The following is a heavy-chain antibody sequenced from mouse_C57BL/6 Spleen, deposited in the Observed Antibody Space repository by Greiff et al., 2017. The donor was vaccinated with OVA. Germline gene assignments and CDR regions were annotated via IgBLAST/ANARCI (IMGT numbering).Heavy chain of an antibody. J-gene: IGHJ2*01. CDR2: IYPSDSET. CDR1: GYTFTSYW. CDR3: ARLGHDGYYGY. V-gene: IGHV1-61*01. D-gene: IGHD2-3*01. Sequence: QVQLQQPGAELVRPGSSVKLSCKASGYTFTSYWMDWVKQRPGQGLEWIGNIYPSDSETHYNQKFKDKATLTVDKSSSTAYMQLSSLTSEDSAVYYCARLGHDGYYGYWGQGTTLTVSS.